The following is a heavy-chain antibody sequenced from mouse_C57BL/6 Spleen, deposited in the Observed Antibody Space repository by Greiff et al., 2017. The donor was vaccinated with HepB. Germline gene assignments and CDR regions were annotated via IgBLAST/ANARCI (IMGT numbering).Heavy chain of an antibody. CDR1: GYTFTSYW. Sequence: QVQLQQPGAELVRPGTSVKLSCKASGYTFTSYWMHWVKQRPGQGLEWIGVIDPSDSYTNYNQKFKGKATLTVDTSSSTAYMQLSSLTSEDSAVYYCARRGFVDYWGQGTSVTVSS. J-gene: IGHJ4*01. CDR3: ARRGFVDY. V-gene: IGHV1-59*01. CDR2: IDPSDSYT. D-gene: IGHD3-1*01.